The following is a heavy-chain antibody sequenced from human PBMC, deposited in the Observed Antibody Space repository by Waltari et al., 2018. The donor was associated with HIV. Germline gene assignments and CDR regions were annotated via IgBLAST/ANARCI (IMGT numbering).Heavy chain of an antibody. Sequence: EVHLVESGGGLIQPGGSLRRSCAASGFTFNPYAMHWVRQAAGEGLQWVSAIGAAGDTYYSDSVKGRFTISRENAKNSLFLQMNSLRAGDTAVYFCVRVRDSSSGWYIFDYWGQGALVTVSS. J-gene: IGHJ4*02. CDR2: IGAAGDT. CDR1: GFTFNPYA. V-gene: IGHV3-13*04. CDR3: VRVRDSSSGWYIFDY. D-gene: IGHD6-19*01.